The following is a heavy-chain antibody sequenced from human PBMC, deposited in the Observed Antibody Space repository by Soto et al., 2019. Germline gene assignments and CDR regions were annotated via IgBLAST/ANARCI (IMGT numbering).Heavy chain of an antibody. CDR3: ARGRTSYCSSTSCLYYYGMDV. D-gene: IGHD2-2*01. CDR2: IWYDGSNK. Sequence: GGSMRLSCAASGFIFSNYVMHWVRQAPGKGLEWVAVIWYDGSNKYYADSVKGRFTISRDNSKNTLYLQMNSLRAEDTAVYYCARGRTSYCSSTSCLYYYGMDVWGQGTTVTVSS. J-gene: IGHJ6*02. CDR1: GFIFSNYV. V-gene: IGHV3-33*08.